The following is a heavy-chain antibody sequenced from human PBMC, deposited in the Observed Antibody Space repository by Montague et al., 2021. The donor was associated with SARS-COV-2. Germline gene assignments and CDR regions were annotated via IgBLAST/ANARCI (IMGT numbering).Heavy chain of an antibody. V-gene: IGHV4-34*01. CDR2: INHSGST. Sequence: SETLSLTCAVYGGSFSGYYWSWIRQPPGKGLEWIGEINHSGSTKYNPSLKSRVTISVDTSENQFSLKLSSVTAADTAVYYCAGGELELHIRDYYYYGMDVLGQGTTVTVSS. D-gene: IGHD1-7*01. CDR3: AGGELELHIRDYYYYGMDV. J-gene: IGHJ6*02. CDR1: GGSFSGYY.